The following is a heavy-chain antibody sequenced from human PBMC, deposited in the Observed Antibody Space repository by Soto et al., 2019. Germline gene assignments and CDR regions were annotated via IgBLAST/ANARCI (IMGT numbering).Heavy chain of an antibody. Sequence: EVQLVESGGGLVQPGGSLRVSCAASGFTLRSHRIHWVRQAPGKGLEWVSRIDTDGGGTSYADSVKGRFTISTDNAKNMVYLQMNGLRADDTAVYYCATVFDLWGQGTLVTVSS. V-gene: IGHV3-74*01. CDR1: GFTLRSHR. CDR3: ATVFDL. J-gene: IGHJ5*02. CDR2: IDTDGGGT.